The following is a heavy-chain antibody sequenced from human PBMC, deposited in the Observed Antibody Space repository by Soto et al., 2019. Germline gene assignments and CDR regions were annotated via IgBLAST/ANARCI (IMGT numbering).Heavy chain of an antibody. D-gene: IGHD1-26*01. V-gene: IGHV3-11*01. J-gene: IGHJ5*02. CDR3: ARDKGEWELLSNWFDP. CDR1: GFTFSDYY. CDR2: ISSSGSTI. Sequence: GGSLRLSCAASGFTFSDYYMSWIRQAPGKGLEWVSYISSSGSTIYYADSVKGRFTISRDNAKNSLYLQMNSLRAEDTAVYYCARDKGEWELLSNWFDPWGQGTLVTVSS.